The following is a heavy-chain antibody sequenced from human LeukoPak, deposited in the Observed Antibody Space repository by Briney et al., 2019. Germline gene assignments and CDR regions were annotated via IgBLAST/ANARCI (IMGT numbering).Heavy chain of an antibody. CDR1: GGTFSSYA. J-gene: IGHJ6*03. D-gene: IGHD2-8*01. CDR3: VRDRGVLMVYPKYYYYYYMDV. CDR2: IIPIFGTA. V-gene: IGHV1-69*05. Sequence: SVKVSCKASGGTFSSYAISWVRQAPGQGLEWMGGIIPIFGTANYAQKFQGRVTITTDESTSTAYMELSSLRSEDTAVYYCVRDRGVLMVYPKYYYYYYMDVWGKGTTVTVSS.